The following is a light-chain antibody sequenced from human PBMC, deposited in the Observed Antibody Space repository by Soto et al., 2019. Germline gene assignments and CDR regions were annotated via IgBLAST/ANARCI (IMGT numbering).Light chain of an antibody. CDR2: GAS. J-gene: IGKJ3*01. CDR3: QQYENRPYT. Sequence: IVLTQSPGTLSLSPGERATLSCRASQSVSNNYLAWYQQKPGQAPRLLIYGASTRATGIPARFSGSGSGTDFTFTISSLQPEDNATYYCQQYENRPYTFGPGTKVDI. V-gene: IGKV3-20*01. CDR1: QSVSNNY.